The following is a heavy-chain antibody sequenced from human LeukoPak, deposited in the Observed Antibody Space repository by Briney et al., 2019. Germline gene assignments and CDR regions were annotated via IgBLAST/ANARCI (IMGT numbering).Heavy chain of an antibody. CDR2: INTNTGNP. D-gene: IGHD6-19*01. V-gene: IGHV7-4-1*02. CDR1: GYTCTNYA. J-gene: IGHJ4*02. Sequence: GASVKVSGKASGYTCTNYAMNWVRQAPGQGLEWMGWINTNTGNPTYAQGFTGRFVFSLDTSVSTAYLQISSLKAEDTAVYYCARAFGWYASNYFDYWGQGTLVTVSS. CDR3: ARAFGWYASNYFDY.